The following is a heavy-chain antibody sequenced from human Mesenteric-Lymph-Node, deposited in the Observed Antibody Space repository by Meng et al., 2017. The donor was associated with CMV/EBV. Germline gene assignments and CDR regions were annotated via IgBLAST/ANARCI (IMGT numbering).Heavy chain of an antibody. D-gene: IGHD4-23*01. J-gene: IGHJ4*02. CDR2: INHSGST. Sequence: QVMLQQWAAGLLKPSETLSPPCAGYVGSFSGYYWSWIRQPPGKGLEWIGEINHSGSTNYNPSLKSRVTISVDTSKNQFSLKLSSVTAADTAVYYCARHQRWLKSEGGFNYWGQGTLVTVSS. V-gene: IGHV4-34*01. CDR1: VGSFSGYY. CDR3: ARHQRWLKSEGGFNY.